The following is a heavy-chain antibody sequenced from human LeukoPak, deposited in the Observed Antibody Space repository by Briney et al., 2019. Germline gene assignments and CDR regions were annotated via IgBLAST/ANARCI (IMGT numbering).Heavy chain of an antibody. J-gene: IGHJ4*02. CDR2: IYYSGST. CDR3: ARSVIWFGELFLDY. CDR1: GGSISSSSYY. D-gene: IGHD3-10*01. V-gene: IGHV4-39*07. Sequence: SETLSLTCTVSGGSISSSSYYWGWIRQPPGKGLEWIGSIYYSGSTYYNPSLKSRVTISVDTSKNQFSLKLSSVTAADTAVYYCARSVIWFGELFLDYWGQGTLVTVSS.